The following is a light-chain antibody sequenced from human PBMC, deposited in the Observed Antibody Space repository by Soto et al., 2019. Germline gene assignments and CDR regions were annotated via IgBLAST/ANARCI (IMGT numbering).Light chain of an antibody. CDR2: RNN. Sequence: QSVLNQPPAASGTPGQRVTISCSGSSSNIGSNYVYWYQQLPGTAPKLLIYRNNQRPSGVPYRFSGSNSGTSASLAISGHRSENEADYYCAEWDDSLSGVVFAGGAQLAVL. V-gene: IGLV1-47*01. CDR1: SSNIGSNY. CDR3: AEWDDSLSGVV. J-gene: IGLJ2*01.